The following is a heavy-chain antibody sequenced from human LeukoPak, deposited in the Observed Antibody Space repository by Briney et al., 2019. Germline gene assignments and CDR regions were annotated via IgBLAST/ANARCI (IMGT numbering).Heavy chain of an antibody. V-gene: IGHV3-23*01. D-gene: IGHD3-3*01. Sequence: GGSLRLSCAASGFTFRSYAMSWVRQVPGQGLEWVSIIYASGASTNYADSVRGRFTTFRDNSNNMVYLQMNSLRAEDTAVYYCATDFEQDSWSGHSDWGQGTLVTVSS. CDR1: GFTFRSYA. J-gene: IGHJ4*02. CDR3: ATDFEQDSWSGHSD. CDR2: IYASGAST.